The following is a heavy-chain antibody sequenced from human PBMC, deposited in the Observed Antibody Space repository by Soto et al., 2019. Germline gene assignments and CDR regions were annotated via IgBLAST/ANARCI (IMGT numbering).Heavy chain of an antibody. V-gene: IGHV4-34*01. J-gene: IGHJ5*02. D-gene: IGHD4-17*01. CDR3: TAKKSGYGDFVR. CDR2: INHGGGT. CDR1: GGSFSDYY. Sequence: QVQLQQWGAGLLKPSETLSLTCAVYGGSFSDYYWSWIRQPPGKGLEWIGEINHGGGTNYNPSLKSRVTISGDTSKNQFSLKLSSVAAADTAVYYCTAKKSGYGDFVRWGQGTLVTVSS.